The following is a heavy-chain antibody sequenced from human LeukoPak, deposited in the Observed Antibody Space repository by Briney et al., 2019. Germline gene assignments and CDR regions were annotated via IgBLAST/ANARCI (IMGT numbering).Heavy chain of an antibody. J-gene: IGHJ3*02. CDR2: INPNSGGT. V-gene: IGHV1-2*02. Sequence: ASVKVSCKASGYTFTGYNMHWVRQAPGQGLEWMGWINPNSGGTNYAQKFQGRVTMTRDTSISTAYMELSRLRSDDTAVYYCARGRGSYNAFDIWGQGTMVTVSS. CDR3: ARGRGSYNAFDI. CDR1: GYTFTGYN. D-gene: IGHD1-26*01.